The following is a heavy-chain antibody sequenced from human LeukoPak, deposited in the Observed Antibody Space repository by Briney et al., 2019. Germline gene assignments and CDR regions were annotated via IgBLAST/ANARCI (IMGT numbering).Heavy chain of an antibody. CDR2: TRHDGYT. CDR1: GGSISGSDW. D-gene: IGHD2-8*02. CDR3: AQSTASYRAHGY. V-gene: IGHV4-4*02. J-gene: IGHJ4*02. Sequence: SETLSLTCAVSGGSISGSDWWSWVRQPPGKGLEWIGETRHDGYTNFNPSLKIRVTISVDKSKNQFSLNLHSVTAADTAVYYCAQSTASYRAHGYWGQGILVTVSS.